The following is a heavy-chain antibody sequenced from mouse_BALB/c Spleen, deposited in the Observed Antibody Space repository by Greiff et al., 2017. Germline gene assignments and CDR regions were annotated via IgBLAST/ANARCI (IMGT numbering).Heavy chain of an antibody. Sequence: DVKLVESGGGLVKLGGSLKLSCAASGFTFSSYYMSWVRQTPEKRLELVAAINSNGGSTYYPDTVKGRFTISRDNAKNTLYLQMSSLKSEDTALYYCARHYRYDAMDYWGQGTSVTVSS. D-gene: IGHD2-14*01. CDR1: GFTFSSYY. V-gene: IGHV5-6-2*01. CDR3: ARHYRYDAMDY. J-gene: IGHJ4*01. CDR2: INSNGGST.